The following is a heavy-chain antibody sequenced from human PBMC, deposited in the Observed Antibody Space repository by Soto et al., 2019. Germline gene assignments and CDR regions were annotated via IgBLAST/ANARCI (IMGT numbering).Heavy chain of an antibody. Sequence: SETLSLTCTVSGGSISSSNLWNWVRQPPGKGLEWIGDIYHSGSTNYNPSLKSRVTISVDKSKNHFSLKLNSVTAADTAVYYCEKWEPYRYYYGMDVWGQGTTVT. CDR3: EKWEPYRYYYGMDV. CDR2: IYHSGST. D-gene: IGHD1-26*01. J-gene: IGHJ6*02. V-gene: IGHV4-4*02. CDR1: GGSISSSNL.